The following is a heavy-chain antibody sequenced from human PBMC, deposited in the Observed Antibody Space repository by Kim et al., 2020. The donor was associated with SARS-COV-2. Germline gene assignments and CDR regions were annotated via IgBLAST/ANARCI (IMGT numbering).Heavy chain of an antibody. J-gene: IGHJ4*02. D-gene: IGHD3-9*01. CDR2: IYSGGTT. CDR1: GFIVDSKY. Sequence: GGSLRLSCAASGFIVDSKYMAWVRQAPGKGLEWVSLIYSGGTTDYTDSVKGRFSIDRDISRNTAYLQMSGLRVEDTAVYFCASNPGHFDWSFDYWCQGTL. CDR3: ASNPGHFDWSFDY. V-gene: IGHV3-53*01.